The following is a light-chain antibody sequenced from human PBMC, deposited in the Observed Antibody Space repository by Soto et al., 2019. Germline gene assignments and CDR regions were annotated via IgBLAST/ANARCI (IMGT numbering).Light chain of an antibody. Sequence: DIQMTQSPSSLSASVGDRVTITCRASQSLNNYLTWYQQKPGRDPKLLIYSASSLQSGVPSRVSGSGSDTGFTLTISSLQSEDFATYYCQQSYSFLYTFDHATQLAIK. CDR1: QSLNNY. CDR2: SAS. CDR3: QQSYSFLYT. V-gene: IGKV1-39*01. J-gene: IGKJ2*01.